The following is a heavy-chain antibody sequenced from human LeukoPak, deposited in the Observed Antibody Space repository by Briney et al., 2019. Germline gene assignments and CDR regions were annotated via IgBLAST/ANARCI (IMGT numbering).Heavy chain of an antibody. CDR1: GYTFTSYD. V-gene: IGHV1-8*01. D-gene: IGHD2-8*01. CDR3: ARGHCTTSKCSSRYYYHYMDV. Sequence: ASVKVSCKPSGYTFTSYDINWVRQAPGQGLEWLGWMNPNSGNTGYAQKFQGRVTMTRNTSISTAYMELSSLRSEDTAVYYCARGHCTTSKCSSRYYYHYMDVWGKGTTVTISS. CDR2: MNPNSGNT. J-gene: IGHJ6*03.